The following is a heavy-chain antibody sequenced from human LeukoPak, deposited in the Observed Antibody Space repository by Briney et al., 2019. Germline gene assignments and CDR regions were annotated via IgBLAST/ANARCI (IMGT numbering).Heavy chain of an antibody. CDR2: ISSSGSTI. D-gene: IGHD3-10*01. V-gene: IGHV3-48*03. J-gene: IGHJ4*02. Sequence: GGSLRLSCAASGFTFSSYEMNWVRQAPGKGLEWVSYISSSGSTIYYADSVKGRFTISRDNAKNSLYLQMNSLRAEDTAVCYCARAQPSYYYGSGSPIDYWGQGTLVTVSS. CDR3: ARAQPSYYYGSGSPIDY. CDR1: GFTFSSYE.